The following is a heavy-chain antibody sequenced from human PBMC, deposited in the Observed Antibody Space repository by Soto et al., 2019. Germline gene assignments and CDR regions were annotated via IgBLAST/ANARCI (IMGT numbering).Heavy chain of an antibody. CDR1: GFTFSSYA. Sequence: QVQLVESGGGVVQPGRSLRLSCAASGFTFSSYAMHWVRQAPGQGLEWVALISYDGSNKYYADSVKGRFTISRDNSKNTLYLQMNSLRPKDTAVYHCASDQGGTTLYYGGMDVWGQGTTVTVSS. V-gene: IGHV3-30-3*01. CDR3: ASDQGGTTLYYGGMDV. CDR2: ISYDGSNK. D-gene: IGHD1-7*01. J-gene: IGHJ6*02.